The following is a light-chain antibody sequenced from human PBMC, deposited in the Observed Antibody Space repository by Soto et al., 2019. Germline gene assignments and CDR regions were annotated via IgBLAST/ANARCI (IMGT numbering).Light chain of an antibody. CDR2: GAS. V-gene: IGKV3-15*01. Sequence: EIVVTQSPATLSVSPGESVTLSCWASQSIGRNLAWCQKTPGQAPRLLIYGASTRATGIPARFSGSGSGTELTITISSMQSDDYEVYYCQQYNNLPRTFGGGTQVDIK. J-gene: IGKJ4*01. CDR1: QSIGRN. CDR3: QQYNNLPRT.